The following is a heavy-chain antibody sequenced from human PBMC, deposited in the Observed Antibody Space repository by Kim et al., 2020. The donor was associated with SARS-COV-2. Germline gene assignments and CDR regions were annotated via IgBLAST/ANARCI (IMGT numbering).Heavy chain of an antibody. V-gene: IGHV3-30*04. CDR1: GFTFSSYA. D-gene: IGHD6-19*01. CDR3: ARESAVAGTGRWFDP. CDR2: ISYDGSNK. J-gene: IGHJ5*02. Sequence: GGSLRLSCAASGFTFSSYAMHWVRQAPGKGLEWVAVISYDGSNKYYADSVKGRFTISRDNSKNTLYLQMNSLRAEDTAVYYCARESAVAGTGRWFDPWGQGTLVTVSS.